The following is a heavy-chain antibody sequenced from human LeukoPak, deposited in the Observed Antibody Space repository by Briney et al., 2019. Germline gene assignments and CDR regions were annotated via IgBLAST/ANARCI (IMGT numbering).Heavy chain of an antibody. D-gene: IGHD3-22*01. V-gene: IGHV1-46*01. J-gene: IGHJ5*02. CDR2: ISPSGGST. CDR3: AREYIRNYYDSSGHDNWFDP. Sequence: GASVKVSCKAFGYTFTSNYMHWERQAPGQGPEWMGVISPSGGSTTYAQKFQGRVTMTTDTSTSTAYVELRSLRSDDTAVYYCAREYIRNYYDSSGHDNWFDPWGQGTLVTVSS. CDR1: GYTFTSNY.